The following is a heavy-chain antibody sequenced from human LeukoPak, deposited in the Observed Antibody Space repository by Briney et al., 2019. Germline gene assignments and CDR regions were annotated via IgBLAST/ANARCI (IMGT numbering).Heavy chain of an antibody. J-gene: IGHJ4*02. Sequence: GGSLRLSCAASGFTFSSYGMHWVRQAPGKGLEWVAFIRYDGSNKYYADSVKGRFTISRDNSKNALYLQMNSLRAEDTAVYYCAKKRENIAVAGHWGQGTLATVSS. V-gene: IGHV3-30*02. CDR1: GFTFSSYG. CDR2: IRYDGSNK. D-gene: IGHD6-19*01. CDR3: AKKRENIAVAGH.